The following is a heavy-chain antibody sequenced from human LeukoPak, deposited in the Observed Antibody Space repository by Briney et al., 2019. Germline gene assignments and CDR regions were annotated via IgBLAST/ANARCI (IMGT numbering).Heavy chain of an antibody. CDR2: IYYSGST. J-gene: IGHJ4*02. V-gene: IGHV4-59*01. D-gene: IGHD3-10*01. Sequence: SETLSLTCTVSGGSISTYYWSWIRRPPGKGLEWIGYIYYSGSTNYNPSLKSRVTISVDTSKNQFSLKLSSVTAADTAVYYCARNEYGSGSYIDYWSQGTLVTVSS. CDR3: ARNEYGSGSYIDY. CDR1: GGSISTYY.